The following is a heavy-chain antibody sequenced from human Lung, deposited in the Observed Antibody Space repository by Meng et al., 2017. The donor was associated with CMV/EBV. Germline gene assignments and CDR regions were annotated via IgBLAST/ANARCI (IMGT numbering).Heavy chain of an antibody. D-gene: IGHD6-19*01. CDR2: ISPSGSST. CDR3: AKDSGVWSFDY. J-gene: IGHJ4*02. V-gene: IGHV1-46*01. CDR1: GFALTKYY. Sequence: ASVKVSCKASGFALTKYYMHWVRQAPGQGLEWMGSISPSGSSTHYAQKFQGRVTMTRDTSTSTVYMELSSLRSEDTAVYYCAKDSGVWSFDYWAQGTLVTVSS.